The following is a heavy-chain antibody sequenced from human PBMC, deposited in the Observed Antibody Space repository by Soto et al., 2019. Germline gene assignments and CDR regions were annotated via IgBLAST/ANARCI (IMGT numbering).Heavy chain of an antibody. CDR1: GYSFTSYW. J-gene: IGHJ3*02. CDR3: AGLMAVAGPGGNAFDI. CDR2: IDPSDSYT. V-gene: IGHV5-10-1*01. Sequence: GESLKISCKGSGYSFTSYWISWVRQMPGKGLEWMGRIDPSDSYTNYSPSFQGHGTISADKSISTAYLQWSSLKASDTAMYYCAGLMAVAGPGGNAFDIWGQGTMVTVSS. D-gene: IGHD6-19*01.